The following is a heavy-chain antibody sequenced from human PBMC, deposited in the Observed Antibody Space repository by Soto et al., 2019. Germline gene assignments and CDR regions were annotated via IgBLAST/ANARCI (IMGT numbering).Heavy chain of an antibody. Sequence: PGVSLRLSCAASGFTFSSYAMHWVRQAPGKGLEWVAVISYDGSNKYYADSVKGRCTISRENSKNTLYLQTNRMRAEDQALYYFARDNYYDSSGIIDYWGQGSLVTV. CDR2: ISYDGSNK. J-gene: IGHJ4*02. CDR1: GFTFSSYA. D-gene: IGHD3-22*01. CDR3: ARDNYYDSSGIIDY. V-gene: IGHV3-30-3*01.